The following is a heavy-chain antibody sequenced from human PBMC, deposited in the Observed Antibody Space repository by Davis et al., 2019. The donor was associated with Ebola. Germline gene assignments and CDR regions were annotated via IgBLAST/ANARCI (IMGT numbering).Heavy chain of an antibody. D-gene: IGHD2-15*01. CDR3: ARGLYCSGGSCYSGLDY. J-gene: IGHJ4*02. V-gene: IGHV3-7*03. Sequence: GGSLRLSCAASGFTFSGYWMTWVRQAPGKGLEWVANIKQDGSEKYYVDSVKGRFTISRDNAKNSLYLQMNSLRAEDTAVYYCARGLYCSGGSCYSGLDYWGQGTLVTVSS. CDR1: GFTFSGYW. CDR2: IKQDGSEK.